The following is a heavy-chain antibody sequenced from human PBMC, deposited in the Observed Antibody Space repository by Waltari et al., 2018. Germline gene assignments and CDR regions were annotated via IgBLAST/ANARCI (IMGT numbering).Heavy chain of an antibody. CDR1: GYTFPDYY. CDR2: VDPEDGES. J-gene: IGHJ6*03. CDR3: ATMGGGLDYSPYIDV. V-gene: IGHV1-69-2*01. D-gene: IGHD3-10*01. Sequence: EVPLVQSGAEVKKPRATVKISCKASGYTFPDYYMHWVQQAPGRGLEWMGRVDPEDGESVYAERFQDRVTITADTSTATAYMELSGLKSEDTAVYYCATMGGGLDYSPYIDVWGEGTTVTVSS.